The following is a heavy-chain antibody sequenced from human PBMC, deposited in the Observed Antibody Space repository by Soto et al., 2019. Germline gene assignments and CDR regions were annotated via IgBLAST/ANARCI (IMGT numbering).Heavy chain of an antibody. Sequence: VRMGLPCATSGCPLGMYGMIWSRRVPGKGLEWVSAVSPNGQGIYYADSVRGRFTISRDFSKNTVFLHMDSLRAEDTAVYYCAKDRDYPRDYFHYWGQGTLVNCSS. D-gene: IGHD3-10*01. CDR2: VSPNGQGI. J-gene: IGHJ4*02. CDR1: GCPLGMYG. V-gene: IGHV3-23*01. CDR3: AKDRDYPRDYFHY.